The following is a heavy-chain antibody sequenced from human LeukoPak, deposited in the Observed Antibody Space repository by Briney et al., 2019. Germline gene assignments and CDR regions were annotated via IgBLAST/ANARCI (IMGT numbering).Heavy chain of an antibody. J-gene: IGHJ3*02. CDR1: GYYIRHGYY. D-gene: IGHD2-2*01. CDR2: MFHSGSA. V-gene: IGHV4-38-2*02. Sequence: SETLSLTCSVSGYYIRHGYYWGWVRQPPGKGLEWLGSMFHSGSAYYNPSLKSRVTIAIDTSKNQFSLKLNSVTAADTAVYYCARVTRADVVVPAAMLGAFDIWGQGTMVTVSS. CDR3: ARVTRADVVVPAAMLGAFDI.